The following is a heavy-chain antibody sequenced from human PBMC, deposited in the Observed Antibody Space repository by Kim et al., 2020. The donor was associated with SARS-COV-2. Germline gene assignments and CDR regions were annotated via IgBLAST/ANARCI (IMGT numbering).Heavy chain of an antibody. V-gene: IGHV3-33*06. Sequence: GGSLRLSCAASGFTFSSYGMHWVRQAPGKGLEWVAVIWYDGSNKYYADSVKGRFTISRDNSKNTLYLQMNSLRAEDTAVYYCAKDLVVPAAIVAREKYYYYGMDVWGQGTTVTVSS. D-gene: IGHD2-2*02. CDR1: GFTFSSYG. CDR2: IWYDGSNK. J-gene: IGHJ6*02. CDR3: AKDLVVPAAIVAREKYYYYGMDV.